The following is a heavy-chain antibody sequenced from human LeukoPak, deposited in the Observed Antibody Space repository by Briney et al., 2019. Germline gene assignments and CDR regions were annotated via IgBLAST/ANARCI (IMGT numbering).Heavy chain of an antibody. J-gene: IGHJ5*02. D-gene: IGHD2-15*01. Sequence: SVKVSCKASEGTFSSYAISWVRHAPGQGLEWMGRIIPIFGTANYAQKFQGRVTITTDESTSTAYMELSSLRSEDTAVYYCARGVVVAASLPWFDPWGQGTLVTVSS. CDR1: EGTFSSYA. V-gene: IGHV1-69*05. CDR2: IIPIFGTA. CDR3: ARGVVVAASLPWFDP.